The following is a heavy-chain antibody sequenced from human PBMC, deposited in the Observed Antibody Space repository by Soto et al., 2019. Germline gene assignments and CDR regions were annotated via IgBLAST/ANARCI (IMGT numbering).Heavy chain of an antibody. D-gene: IGHD2-21*02. Sequence: QVQLVESGGGVVQPGRSLRLSCAASGFTFSSYAMHWVRQAPGKGLEWVAVISYDGSNKYYADSVKGRFTISRDNSKNTLYLQMNSLRAEDTAVYYCARALRRGRGIVVVTATLDYWGQGTLVTVSS. CDR1: GFTFSSYA. CDR3: ARALRRGRGIVVVTATLDY. CDR2: ISYDGSNK. J-gene: IGHJ4*02. V-gene: IGHV3-30-3*01.